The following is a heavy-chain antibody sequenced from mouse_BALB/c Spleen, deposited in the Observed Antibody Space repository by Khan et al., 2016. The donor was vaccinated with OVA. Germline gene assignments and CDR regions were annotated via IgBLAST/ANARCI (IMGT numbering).Heavy chain of an antibody. J-gene: IGHJ2*01. CDR1: GYTFANYW. CDR2: INPSTGYT. CDR3: SRFGSSYGTTFVY. Sequence: VQLQESGAELAKPGASVKMSCKASGYTFANYWMHWVKQRPGQGLDWIGYINPSTGYTDYNQKFKDKATLTADKSSSTAYMQLSSLTSEDSAVYYSSRFGSSYGTTFVYWGQGTTLTVSS. D-gene: IGHD1-1*01. V-gene: IGHV1-7*01.